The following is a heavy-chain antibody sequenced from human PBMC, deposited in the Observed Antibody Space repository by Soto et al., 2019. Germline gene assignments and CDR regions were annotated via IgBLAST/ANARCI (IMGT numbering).Heavy chain of an antibody. V-gene: IGHV3-23*01. CDR2: ISSSGGTT. CDR3: AKVAENYYYYGMDV. Sequence: GGSLRLSCAASGFTFSSYAMSWVRQAPGKGLEWLSSISSSGGTTYSVKGRFTISRDNSKNTLYLQMNSLRAEDTAVYYCAKVAENYYYYGMDVWGQGTTVTVS. J-gene: IGHJ6*02. CDR1: GFTFSSYA.